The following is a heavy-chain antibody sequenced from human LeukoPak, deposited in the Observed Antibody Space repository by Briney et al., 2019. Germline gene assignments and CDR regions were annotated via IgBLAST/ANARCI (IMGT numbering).Heavy chain of an antibody. D-gene: IGHD1-26*01. CDR1: GFTFSSYG. CDR2: IRYDGSNK. J-gene: IGHJ4*02. CDR3: AKDELLGSGYFDY. Sequence: PGGSLRLSCAASGFTFSSYGMHWVRQAPGKGLEWVAFIRYDGSNKYYADSVKGRFTISRDNSKNTLYLQMNSLRAEDTAVYYCAKDELLGSGYFDYWGQGTLVTVSS. V-gene: IGHV3-30*02.